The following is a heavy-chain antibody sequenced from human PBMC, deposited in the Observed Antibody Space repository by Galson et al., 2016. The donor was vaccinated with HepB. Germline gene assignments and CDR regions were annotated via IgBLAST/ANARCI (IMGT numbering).Heavy chain of an antibody. CDR1: GYIFNKYW. CDR3: ARALGY. CDR2: IYPDDSDT. Sequence: QSGAEVKKPGESLKISCTASGYIFNKYWIGWVRQMPGKGLEWMGIIYPDDSDTKYSPPFHGQVTISADKSISTAYLQWSSLKASDTAIYYCARALGYWGQGTPVTVSS. V-gene: IGHV5-51*01. J-gene: IGHJ4*02.